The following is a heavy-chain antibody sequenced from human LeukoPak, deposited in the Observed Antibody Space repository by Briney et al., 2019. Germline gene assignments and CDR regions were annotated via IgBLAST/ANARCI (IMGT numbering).Heavy chain of an antibody. CDR3: AKDFPHYYEVPHGMDV. D-gene: IGHD3-22*01. V-gene: IGHV3-48*03. CDR1: GFGFGQYE. Sequence: GGSLRLSCAASGFGFGQYEMNWVRQAPGKGLEWIAYISVRAGTIYYGDSAEGRFTISRDDAKNSLYLQMNGLRVEDMAIYYCAKDFPHYYEVPHGMDVWGQGTPVTVSS. J-gene: IGHJ6*02. CDR2: ISVRAGTI.